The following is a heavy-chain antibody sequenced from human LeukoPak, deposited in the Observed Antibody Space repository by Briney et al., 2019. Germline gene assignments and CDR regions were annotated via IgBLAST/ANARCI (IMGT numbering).Heavy chain of an antibody. D-gene: IGHD6-6*01. CDR3: ARGDGSSSGLYFDS. Sequence: PGGSLRLSCATSGFTFSTYWMSWVRQAPGKGLEWVANIKQDGTVKYYVDSVKGRFTLSRDNALYSVYLQMNSLRAENTAVCYCARGDGSSSGLYFDSWGQGTLVTVSS. CDR1: GFTFSTYW. V-gene: IGHV3-7*01. CDR2: IKQDGTVK. J-gene: IGHJ4*02.